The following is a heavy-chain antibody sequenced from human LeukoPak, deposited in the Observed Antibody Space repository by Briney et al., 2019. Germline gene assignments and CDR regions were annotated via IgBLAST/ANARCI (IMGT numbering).Heavy chain of an antibody. CDR1: GFTFSSYA. D-gene: IGHD4-17*01. CDR3: AKDALGHTVTTRYFDY. CDR2: ISGSGGST. V-gene: IGHV3-23*01. J-gene: IGHJ4*02. Sequence: GGSLRLSCAASGFTFSSYAMSWVHQAPGKGLEWVSAISGSGGSTYYADSVKGRFTISRDNSKNTLYLQMNSLRAEDTAVYYCAKDALGHTVTTRYFDYWGQGTLVTVSS.